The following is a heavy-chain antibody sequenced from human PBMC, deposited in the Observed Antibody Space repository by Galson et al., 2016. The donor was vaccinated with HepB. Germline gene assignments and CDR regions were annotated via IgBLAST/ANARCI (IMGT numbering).Heavy chain of an antibody. CDR2: IYYDGTT. CDR3: ARAAVGGPEPNWFNS. CDR1: GGSISSDPYS. J-gene: IGHJ5*01. D-gene: IGHD3-10*01. V-gene: IGHV4-30-2*01. Sequence: TLSLTCSVSGGSISSDPYSWSWIRQTPGKGLEWIGYIYYDGTTSYRPSLRSRVTISMDRSMNHFSLRLATVTAADMGVYYCARAAVGGPEPNWFNSWGQGTLVIVSS.